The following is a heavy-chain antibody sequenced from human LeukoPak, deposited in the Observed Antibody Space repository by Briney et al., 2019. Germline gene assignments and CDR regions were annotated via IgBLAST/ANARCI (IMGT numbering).Heavy chain of an antibody. D-gene: IGHD5-18*01. CDR3: ATDRGYSYQNYFDY. J-gene: IGHJ4*02. CDR2: ISAYNGNT. Sequence: ASVKVSCKASGYTFTSYGISWVRQAPGQGLEWMGWISAYNGNTNYAQKFQGRVTMTEDTSTDTAYMELSSLRSEDTAVYYCATDRGYSYQNYFDYWGQGTLVTVSS. V-gene: IGHV1-18*01. CDR1: GYTFTSYG.